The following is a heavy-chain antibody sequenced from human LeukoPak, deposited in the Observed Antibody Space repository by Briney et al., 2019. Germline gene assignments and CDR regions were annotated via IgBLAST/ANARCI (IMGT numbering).Heavy chain of an antibody. V-gene: IGHV3-23*01. J-gene: IGHJ4*02. CDR1: GFTFSSYS. Sequence: GGSLRLSCAASGFTFSSYSMNWVRQAPGKGLEWVSAISGSDGRTYYADSVKGRFTISRDNSKNTLYLQMNSLRAEDTAVYYCAKGWTTVVTRLLIDYWGQGTLVTVSS. CDR3: AKGWTTVVTRLLIDY. D-gene: IGHD4-23*01. CDR2: ISGSDGRT.